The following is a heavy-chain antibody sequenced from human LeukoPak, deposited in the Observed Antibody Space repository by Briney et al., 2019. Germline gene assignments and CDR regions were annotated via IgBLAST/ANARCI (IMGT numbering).Heavy chain of an antibody. Sequence: TAGSLRLSCAASGVTITNAWRTWVRQAPGKGLEWVGCIKSRTAGGTTDYATTVNGRFTITRNDSITTQHMQMNSLKTEDTAVYYCTTEREHVWVHLRGFDLWGQGTLVTVSS. V-gene: IGHV3-15*01. CDR2: IKSRTAGGTT. CDR3: TTEREHVWVHLRGFDL. D-gene: IGHD3-16*01. J-gene: IGHJ5*02. CDR1: GVTITNAW.